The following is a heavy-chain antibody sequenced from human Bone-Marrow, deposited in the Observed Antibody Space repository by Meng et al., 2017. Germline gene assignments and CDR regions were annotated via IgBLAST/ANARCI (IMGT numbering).Heavy chain of an antibody. Sequence: QVQLQQWGAGLLKPSATLSLTCAVYGGNFSDYYWSWIRQPPGKGLEWSGEINHSGGTKYTPSLESRVTISIDTSKNQFSLKLSSVTAADTAIYYCARQGDTAMATFDYWGQGTLVTVSS. V-gene: IGHV4-34*01. J-gene: IGHJ4*02. CDR2: INHSGGT. CDR1: GGNFSDYY. D-gene: IGHD5-18*01. CDR3: ARQGDTAMATFDY.